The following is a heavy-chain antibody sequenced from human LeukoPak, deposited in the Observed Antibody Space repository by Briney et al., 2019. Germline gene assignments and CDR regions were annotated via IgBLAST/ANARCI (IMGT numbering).Heavy chain of an antibody. CDR3: ARDGPSGYDFWSGYDFDY. V-gene: IGHV1-2*02. J-gene: IGHJ4*02. CDR1: GYTFTGYY. D-gene: IGHD3-3*01. Sequence: GASVKVSCKASGYTFTGYYMHWVRQAPGQGLEWMGWINPNSGGTNYAQKLQGRVTMTRDTSISTAYMELSRLRSDDTAVYYCARDGPSGYDFWSGYDFDYWGQGTLVTVSS. CDR2: INPNSGGT.